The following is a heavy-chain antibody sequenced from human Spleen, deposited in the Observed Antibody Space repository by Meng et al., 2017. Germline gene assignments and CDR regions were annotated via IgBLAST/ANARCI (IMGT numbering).Heavy chain of an antibody. CDR1: GGSISSGDSY. J-gene: IGHJ4*02. CDR3: ARAVGTTFGY. D-gene: IGHD1-1*01. CDR2: IYYSGST. V-gene: IGHV4-30-4*01. Sequence: QVQLQQWGAGLVKPSQTLSLTCSVSGGSISSGDSYWSWIRQPPGKGLEWIGYIYYSGSTYYNPSLRSRITISVDTSKNQFSLGLRSVTAADTAVYYCARAVGTTFGYWGQGTLVTVSS.